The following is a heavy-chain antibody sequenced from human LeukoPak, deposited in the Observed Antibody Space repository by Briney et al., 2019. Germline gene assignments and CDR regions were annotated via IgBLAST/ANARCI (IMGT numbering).Heavy chain of an antibody. J-gene: IGHJ6*03. Sequence: GGTLRLSCAASGFTFSSYGMTWVRQAPGKGLEWVSAITGSGGSTYYADSVKGRFTISRDNSKNTLYLQMNSLRAEDTALYYCAKGGGNSPYYYYYMDVWGKGTTVTISS. CDR3: AKGGGNSPYYYYYMDV. CDR1: GFTFSSYG. V-gene: IGHV3-23*01. CDR2: ITGSGGST. D-gene: IGHD4-23*01.